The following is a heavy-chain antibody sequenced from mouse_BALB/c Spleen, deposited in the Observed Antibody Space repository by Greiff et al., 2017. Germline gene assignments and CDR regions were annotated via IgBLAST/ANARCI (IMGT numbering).Heavy chain of an antibody. CDR3: ARSLLRLPYAMDY. CDR2: ISYSGST. D-gene: IGHD1-2*01. J-gene: IGHJ4*01. Sequence: VQLKESGPSLVKPSQTLSLTCSVTGDSITSGYWNWIRKFPGNKLEYMGYISYSGSTYYNPSLKSRISITRDTSKNQYYLQLNSVTTEDTATYYCARSLLRLPYAMDYWGQGTSVTVSS. CDR1: GDSITSGY. V-gene: IGHV3-8*02.